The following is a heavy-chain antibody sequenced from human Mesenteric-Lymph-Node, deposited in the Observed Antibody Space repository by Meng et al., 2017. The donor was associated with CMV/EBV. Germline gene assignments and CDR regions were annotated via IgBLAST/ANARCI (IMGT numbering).Heavy chain of an antibody. D-gene: IGHD1-14*01. CDR3: ASAYRLDYFDY. CDR2: INPSGGST. Sequence: SCKASGYTFTSYYMHWVRQAPGQGLEWMGIINPSGGSTSYAQKFQGRVTMTRDTSTNTVYMELSSLRSEDTAVYYCASAYRLDYFDYWGQGTLVTVSS. CDR1: GYTFTSYY. V-gene: IGHV1-46*01. J-gene: IGHJ4*02.